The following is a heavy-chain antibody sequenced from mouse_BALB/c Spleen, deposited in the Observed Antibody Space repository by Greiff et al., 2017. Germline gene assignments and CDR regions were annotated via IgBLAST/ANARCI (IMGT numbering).Heavy chain of an antibody. CDR1: GYTFTSYW. Sequence: QVQLQQPGAELVRPGASVKLSCKASGYTFTSYWMHWVKQRPGQGLEWIGYINPSTGYTEYNQKFKDKATLTADKSSSTAYMQLSSLTSEDSAVYYCARSGLGLDYWGQGTTLTVSS. J-gene: IGHJ2*01. CDR2: INPSTGYT. D-gene: IGHD4-1*01. V-gene: IGHV1-7*01. CDR3: ARSGLGLDY.